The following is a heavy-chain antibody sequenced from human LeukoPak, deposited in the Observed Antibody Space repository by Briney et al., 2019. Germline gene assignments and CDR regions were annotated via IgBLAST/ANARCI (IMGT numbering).Heavy chain of an antibody. J-gene: IGHJ5*02. CDR2: IIPILGIA. V-gene: IGHV1-69*04. CDR3: ARDPPLLGGSGGGTSNWFGP. D-gene: IGHD2-15*01. Sequence: ASVKVPCKASGGTFSSYAISWVRQAPGQRLEWLGRIIPILGIANYAQKFQGRVTITADKSTSTAYMELSSLRSEDTAVYYCARDPPLLGGSGGGTSNWFGPWGQGTLVTVSS. CDR1: GGTFSSYA.